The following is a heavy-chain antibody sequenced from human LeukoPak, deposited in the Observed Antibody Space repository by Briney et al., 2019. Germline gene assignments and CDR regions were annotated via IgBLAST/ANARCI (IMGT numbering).Heavy chain of an antibody. V-gene: IGHV1-46*01. CDR1: GYTFTSYY. CDR2: INPSGGST. D-gene: IGHD1-14*01. J-gene: IGHJ5*02. Sequence: ASVKVSCKASGYTFTSYYMHWVRQAPGQGLEWVGIINPSGGSTSYAQKFQGRVTMTRDTSTSTVYMELSSLRSEDTAVYYCARDQGSGRRGYWFDPWGQGTLVTVSS. CDR3: ARDQGSGRRGYWFDP.